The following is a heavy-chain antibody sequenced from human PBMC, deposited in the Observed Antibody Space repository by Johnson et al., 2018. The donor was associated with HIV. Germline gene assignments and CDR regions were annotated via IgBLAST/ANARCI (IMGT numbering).Heavy chain of an antibody. CDR3: AKIMSKWSGDDDAFDV. CDR2: TYYEGINK. V-gene: IGHV3-33*06. J-gene: IGHJ3*01. D-gene: IGHD2-15*01. Sequence: QVQLVESGGGVVQPGRSLKLSCAASGFTFSSYGMHWVRQAPGKGLEWMALTYYEGINKYYADSVKGRFTISRDNTKNTLYLQMNSRRAEDTAVYYCAKIMSKWSGDDDAFDVWGQGTMVTVSS. CDR1: GFTFSSYG.